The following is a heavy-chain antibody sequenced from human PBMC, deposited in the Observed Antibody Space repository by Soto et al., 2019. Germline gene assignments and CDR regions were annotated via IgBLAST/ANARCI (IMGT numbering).Heavy chain of an antibody. CDR1: GFSLTTSGVG. CDR2: IYWDDDK. Sequence: QITLKESGPTVVKPTETLTLTCTFSGFSLTTSGVGVGWVRQSPGKAPEWLALIYWDDDKRYSTSLNSRLIITKDTSKTQVVLKLANVDPADTATYYCAHRVLRTVFGLVTTTAIYFDFWGPGTPVVVSS. J-gene: IGHJ4*02. D-gene: IGHD3-3*01. CDR3: AHRVLRTVFGLVTTTAIYFDF. V-gene: IGHV2-5*02.